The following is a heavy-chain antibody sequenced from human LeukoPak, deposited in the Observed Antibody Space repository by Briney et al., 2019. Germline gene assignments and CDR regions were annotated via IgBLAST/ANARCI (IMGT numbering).Heavy chain of an antibody. CDR1: GGSINTGAYY. Sequence: SETLSLTCTVSGGSINTGAYYWTWIRQHPGKGLEWIGYICYSGSTYYNPSLKSRVTISVDTSKNQFSLKLSSVTAADTAVYYCAREITRPRSFDYWGQGTLVTVSS. CDR2: ICYSGST. V-gene: IGHV4-31*03. J-gene: IGHJ4*02. D-gene: IGHD3-16*01. CDR3: AREITRPRSFDY.